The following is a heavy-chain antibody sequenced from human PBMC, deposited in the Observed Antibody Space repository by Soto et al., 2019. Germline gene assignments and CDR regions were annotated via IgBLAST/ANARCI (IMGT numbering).Heavy chain of an antibody. CDR2: ISGSGDNT. CDR3: AKTFFSGSGSYRGSFDP. V-gene: IGHV3-23*01. D-gene: IGHD3-10*01. J-gene: IGHJ5*02. CDR1: GFMFSSYA. Sequence: GGSLRLSCAASGFMFSSYAMSWVRQAPGKGLEWVSVISGSGDNTYYADSVKGRFTISRDSSKDTLYLQMNSLRADDTAVYYCAKTFFSGSGSYRGSFDPWGQGTQVTVSS.